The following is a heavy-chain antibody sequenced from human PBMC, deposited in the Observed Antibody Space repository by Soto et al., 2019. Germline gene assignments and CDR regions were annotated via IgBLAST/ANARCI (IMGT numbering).Heavy chain of an antibody. J-gene: IGHJ4*02. CDR3: ARGIAPYYFDY. CDR2: INAGNGNT. Sequence: GASVKVSCKASGYTFTSYAMHWGRQAPGQRLEWMGWINAGNGNTKYSQKFQGRVTITRDTSASTAYMELSSLRSEDTAVYYCARGIAPYYFDYWGQGTLVTVSS. V-gene: IGHV1-3*01. CDR1: GYTFTSYA. D-gene: IGHD6-13*01.